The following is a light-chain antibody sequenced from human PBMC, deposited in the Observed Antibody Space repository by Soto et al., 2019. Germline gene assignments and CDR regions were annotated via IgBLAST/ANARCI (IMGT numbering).Light chain of an antibody. V-gene: IGKV3-11*01. CDR1: QSVGSY. CDR2: DAS. Sequence: EIVLTQSPATLSLSPGERTTLSCRASQSVGSYLAWYQQKPGQPPRLLIYDASNRATGIPARFSGSGSGTDFTLTISSLEPEDFAIYYCQQRSNCPPITFGQGTRLDIK. CDR3: QQRSNCPPIT. J-gene: IGKJ5*01.